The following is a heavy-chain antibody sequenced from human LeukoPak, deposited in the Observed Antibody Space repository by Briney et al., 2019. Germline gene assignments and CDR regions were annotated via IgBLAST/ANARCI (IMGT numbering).Heavy chain of an antibody. CDR2: MNPNSGNT. V-gene: IGHV1-8*02. D-gene: IGHD6-19*01. Sequence: ASVKVSCKASGYTFTGYYMHWVRQATGQGLEWMGWMNPNSGNTGYAQKFQGRVTITRNTSISTAYMELSSLRSEDTAVYYCARGGWLEGYNWFDPWGQGTLVTVSS. J-gene: IGHJ5*02. CDR1: GYTFTGYY. CDR3: ARGGWLEGYNWFDP.